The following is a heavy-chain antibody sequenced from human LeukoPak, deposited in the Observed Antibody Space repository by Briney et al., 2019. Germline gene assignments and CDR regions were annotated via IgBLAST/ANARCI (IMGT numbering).Heavy chain of an antibody. V-gene: IGHV3-30-3*01. J-gene: IGHJ5*02. CDR1: GFTFSSYA. D-gene: IGHD3-16*01. Sequence: GRSLRLSCAASGFTFSSYAMHWVRQAPGKGLEWVAVISYDGSNKYYADSVKGRFTISRDNSKNTLYLQMNSLRAEDTAVYYCARNRGGSNWFDPWGQGTLVTVSS. CDR2: ISYDGSNK. CDR3: ARNRGGSNWFDP.